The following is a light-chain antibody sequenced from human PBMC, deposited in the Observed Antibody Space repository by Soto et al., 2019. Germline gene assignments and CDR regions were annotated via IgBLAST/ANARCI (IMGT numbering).Light chain of an antibody. CDR3: QQYGRYRT. CDR1: QSISSW. Sequence: DILMTQSPSTLSASVGDRVTITCRARQSISSWLAWYQHKPGKAPNLLIYKASILESGVPSRFSGSGCGTEFTLTISSLPADEVANYYRQQYGRYRTFGQGTKVEIK. J-gene: IGKJ1*01. CDR2: KAS. V-gene: IGKV1-5*03.